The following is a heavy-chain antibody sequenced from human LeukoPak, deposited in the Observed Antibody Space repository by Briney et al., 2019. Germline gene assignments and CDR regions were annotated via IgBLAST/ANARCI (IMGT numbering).Heavy chain of an antibody. D-gene: IGHD3-10*01. Sequence: GGSLRLSCAASGFTFSSYWMSWVRQAPGKGLEWVSFVRYDGSNKYYVDSVKGRFTISRDNSKRTVYLQMNSLRVEDTAMYYCAKDRAYGSGTYDYWGQGTLVTVSS. J-gene: IGHJ4*02. V-gene: IGHV3-30*02. CDR3: AKDRAYGSGTYDY. CDR1: GFTFSSYW. CDR2: VRYDGSNK.